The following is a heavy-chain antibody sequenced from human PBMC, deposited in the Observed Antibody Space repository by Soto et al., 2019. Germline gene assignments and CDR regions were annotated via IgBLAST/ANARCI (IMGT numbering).Heavy chain of an antibody. D-gene: IGHD6-13*01. CDR2: IIPIFGTA. CDR3: ASKTAAGQYGMDV. J-gene: IGHJ6*02. Sequence: GGSLRLSCAASGGTFSSYAISWVRQAPGQGLEWMGGIIPIFGTANYAQKFQGRVTITADESTSTAYMELSSLRSEDTAVYYCASKTAAGQYGMDVWGQGTTVTVSS. V-gene: IGHV1-69*01. CDR1: GGTFSSYA.